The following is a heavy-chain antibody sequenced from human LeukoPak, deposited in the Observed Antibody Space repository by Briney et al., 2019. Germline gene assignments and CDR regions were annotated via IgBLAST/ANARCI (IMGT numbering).Heavy chain of an antibody. CDR2: IYYSGST. Sequence: SETLSLTCTVSGGSVTSGSYYWSWIRQPPGKGLEWIGYIYYSGSTNYNPSLKSRVTISIDTSKNQFSLKLTSVTAADTAVYYCARRVEPVAGTGSFDYWGQGTLVTVSS. D-gene: IGHD6-19*01. J-gene: IGHJ4*02. CDR1: GGSVTSGSYY. V-gene: IGHV4-61*01. CDR3: ARRVEPVAGTGSFDY.